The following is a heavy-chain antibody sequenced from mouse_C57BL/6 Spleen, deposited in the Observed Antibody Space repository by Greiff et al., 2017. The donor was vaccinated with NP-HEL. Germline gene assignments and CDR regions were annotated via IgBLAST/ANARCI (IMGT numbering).Heavy chain of an antibody. V-gene: IGHV1-50*01. D-gene: IGHD2-4*01. CDR1: GYTFTSYW. CDR2: IDPSDSYT. Sequence: VQLQQPGAELVKPGASVKLSCKASGYTFTSYWMQWVKQRPGQGLEWIGEIDPSDSYTNYNQKFKGKATLTVDTSSSTAYMQLSSLTSEDSAVYYCANYDVAYWGQGTLVTVSA. J-gene: IGHJ3*01. CDR3: ANYDVAY.